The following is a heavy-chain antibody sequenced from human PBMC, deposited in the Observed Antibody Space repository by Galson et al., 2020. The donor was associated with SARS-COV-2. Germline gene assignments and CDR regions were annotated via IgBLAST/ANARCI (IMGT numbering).Heavy chain of an antibody. CDR2: INLSNGAT. V-gene: IGHV1-2*02. D-gene: IGHD6-19*01. CDR1: GYTFTDYY. J-gene: IGHJ4*02. Sequence: ASVTVSCKASGYTFTDYYMHWLRPPPGQGLEWLGWINLSNGATKYAPKFQGRVTKTRDTSISTAYMDRSGLKLEDTAVDYCAGDSASLAGTFFEYGGQGTRVTGSS. CDR3: AGDSASLAGTFFEY.